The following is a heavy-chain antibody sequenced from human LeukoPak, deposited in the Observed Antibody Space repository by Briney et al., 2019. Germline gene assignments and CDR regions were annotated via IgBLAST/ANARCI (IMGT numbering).Heavy chain of an antibody. V-gene: IGHV3-21*01. CDR2: ISSSSSYI. Sequence: GGSLRLSCAASGFTFSSYSMNWVRQAPGKGLEWVSSISSSSSYIYYPDSVKGRFTISRDNAKNSLYLQMNSLRAEDTAVYYCARQSTAAGDKFDYWGQGTLVTVSS. D-gene: IGHD6-13*01. CDR3: ARQSTAAGDKFDY. J-gene: IGHJ4*02. CDR1: GFTFSSYS.